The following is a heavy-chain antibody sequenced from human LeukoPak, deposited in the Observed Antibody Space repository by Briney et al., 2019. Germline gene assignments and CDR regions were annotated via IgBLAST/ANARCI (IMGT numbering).Heavy chain of an antibody. CDR2: ISYDGSNK. V-gene: IGHV3-30*19. CDR1: AFTFSSYG. D-gene: IGHD3-22*01. CDR3: ARGSGYLETFDY. Sequence: PGGSLRLSCAASAFTFSSYGIHWVRQAPGKGLEWVAVISYDGSNKYYADSVKGRFTISRDNSRNTLYLQMNSLRAEDTAVYYCARGSGYLETFDYWGQGTLVTVSS. J-gene: IGHJ4*02.